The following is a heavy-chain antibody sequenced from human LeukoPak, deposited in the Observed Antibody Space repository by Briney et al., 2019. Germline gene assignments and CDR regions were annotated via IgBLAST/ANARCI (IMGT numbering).Heavy chain of an antibody. V-gene: IGHV1-2*02. Sequence: GASVKVSCKASGYTFTGYYMHWVRQAPGQGLEWMGWINPNSGGTNYAQKFQGRVTMTRDMSISTAYMELSRLRSDDTAVYYCARDWYSSGWTKFDYWGQGTLVTVSS. J-gene: IGHJ4*02. CDR2: INPNSGGT. D-gene: IGHD6-19*01. CDR1: GYTFTGYY. CDR3: ARDWYSSGWTKFDY.